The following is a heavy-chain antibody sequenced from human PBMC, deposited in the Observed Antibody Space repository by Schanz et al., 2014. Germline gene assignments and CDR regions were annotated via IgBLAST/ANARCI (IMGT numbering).Heavy chain of an antibody. V-gene: IGHV3-23*01. Sequence: DVHLLESGGGLVQPGGSLRLSCAASEFTFSTDAMSWVRRAPGVGLKCVSALSEGDGGTHYADSVRGRYTISSTSSKNTLYLQMSNLPAEYTAMYSCAKSTSWPLTRFDPWGQGTLVTVSS. J-gene: IGHJ5*02. CDR2: LSEGDGGT. D-gene: IGHD5-12*01. CDR3: AKSTSWPLTRFDP. CDR1: EFTFSTDA.